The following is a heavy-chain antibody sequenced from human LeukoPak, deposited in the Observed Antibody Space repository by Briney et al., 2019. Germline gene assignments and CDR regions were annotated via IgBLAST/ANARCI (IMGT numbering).Heavy chain of an antibody. CDR1: GFTFSSYA. CDR2: VSGSGGST. J-gene: IGHJ1*01. V-gene: IGHV3-23*01. D-gene: IGHD3-3*01. CDR3: AKSYYDFWSGPTGGAEYFQH. Sequence: GGSLRLSCAASGFTFSSYAMSWVRQAPGKGLEWVSAVSGSGGSTYYADSVKGRFTISRDNSKNTLYLQMNSLRAEDTAVYYCAKSYYDFWSGPTGGAEYFQHWGQGTLVTVSS.